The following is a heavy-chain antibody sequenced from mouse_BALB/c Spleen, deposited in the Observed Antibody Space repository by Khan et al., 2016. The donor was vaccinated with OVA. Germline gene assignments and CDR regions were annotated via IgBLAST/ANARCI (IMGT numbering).Heavy chain of an antibody. CDR1: GYTFTNYW. CDR3: ARWGPGKDY. CDR2: INPSTGYT. J-gene: IGHJ2*01. Sequence: QVQLQQSGAELAKPGASVKMSCKASGYTFTNYWMHWVKQRPGQGLEWIGYINPSTGYTEYNQKFKDKATLTADKSSSTAYMQLSSLTSEDSAVYYCARWGPGKDYWGQGTTLTVSS. D-gene: IGHD3-3*01. V-gene: IGHV1-7*01.